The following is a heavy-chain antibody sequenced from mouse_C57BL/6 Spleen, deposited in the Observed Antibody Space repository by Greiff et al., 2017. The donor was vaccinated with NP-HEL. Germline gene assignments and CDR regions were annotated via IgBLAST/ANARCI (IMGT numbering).Heavy chain of an antibody. Sequence: QVQLQQSGAELAKPGASVKLSCKASGYTFTSYWMHWVKQRPGQGLEWIGYINPSSGYTKYNQKFKDKATLTADKSSSTAYMQLSSLTYEDSAVYYCARIITTVVGNFDYWGQGTTLTVSS. J-gene: IGHJ2*01. D-gene: IGHD1-1*01. CDR1: GYTFTSYW. V-gene: IGHV1-7*01. CDR2: INPSSGYT. CDR3: ARIITTVVGNFDY.